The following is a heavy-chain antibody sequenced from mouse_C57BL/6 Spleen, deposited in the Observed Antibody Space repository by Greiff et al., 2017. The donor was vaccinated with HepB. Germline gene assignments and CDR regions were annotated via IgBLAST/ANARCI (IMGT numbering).Heavy chain of an antibody. D-gene: IGHD4-1*01. V-gene: IGHV5-12*01. CDR1: GFTFSDYY. J-gene: IGHJ4*01. CDR3: ARWEGAMDY. CDR2: ISNGGGST. Sequence: EVKLVESGGGLVQPGGSLKLSCAASGFTFSDYYMYWVRQTPEKRLEWVAYISNGGGSTYYPDTVKGRFTISRDNAKNTLYLQMSRLKSEDTAMYYCARWEGAMDYWGQGTSVTVSS.